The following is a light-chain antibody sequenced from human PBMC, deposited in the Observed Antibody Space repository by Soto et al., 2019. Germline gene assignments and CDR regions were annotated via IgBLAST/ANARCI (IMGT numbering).Light chain of an antibody. V-gene: IGLV2-8*01. CDR1: SSDVGGYNY. Sequence: GTSSDVGGYNYVSWYQQYPGKAPKLMIYEVSKRPSGVPDRFSGSKSANTASLTVSGLQAEDEADYYCSSYAGSNNFVVFGGGTKVTVL. J-gene: IGLJ2*01. CDR2: EVS. CDR3: SSYAGSNNFVV.